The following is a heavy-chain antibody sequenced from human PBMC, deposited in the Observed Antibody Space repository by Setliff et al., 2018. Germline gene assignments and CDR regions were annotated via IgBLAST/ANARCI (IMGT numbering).Heavy chain of an antibody. Sequence: PSETLSLTCTVSGVPISSSSYYWGWIRQSPGKGLEWIGSIFLSGNTYSNPSLKSRITISVDTSNNQFSLRLSSVTAADTAVYYCARSFSRREKFLLDYWGQGALVTVSS. CDR1: GVPISSSSYY. CDR2: IFLSGNT. V-gene: IGHV4-39*07. CDR3: ARSFSRREKFLLDY. J-gene: IGHJ4*02.